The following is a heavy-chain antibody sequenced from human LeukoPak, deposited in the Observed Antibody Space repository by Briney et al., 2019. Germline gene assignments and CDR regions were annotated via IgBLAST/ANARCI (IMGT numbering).Heavy chain of an antibody. CDR3: ARAGGYNALDY. J-gene: IGHJ4*02. D-gene: IGHD5-24*01. CDR2: IYYSGST. Sequence: TSQTLSLTCTVSGGSISSGSYYWSWIRQPPGKGLEWIGYIYYSGSTNYNPSLKSRVTISVDTSKNQFSLKLSSVTAADTAVYYCARAGGYNALDYWGQGTLVTVSS. V-gene: IGHV4-61*01. CDR1: GGSISSGSYY.